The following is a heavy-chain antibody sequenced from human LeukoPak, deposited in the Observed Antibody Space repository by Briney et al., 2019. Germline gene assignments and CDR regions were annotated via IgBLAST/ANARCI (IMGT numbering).Heavy chain of an antibody. Sequence: PGGCLRLSRAASRFTFRRYWMHCVRDGPGKGREWGSRLNEDGRTTTYADSVQGRFTIYRDNSQNTLYLQMNSLRGEDTALYYCARDLGGIAGSWGQGALVTVSS. CDR1: RFTFRRYW. J-gene: IGHJ1*01. V-gene: IGHV3-74*01. CDR3: ARDLGGIAGS. D-gene: IGHD1-26*01. CDR2: LNEDGRTT.